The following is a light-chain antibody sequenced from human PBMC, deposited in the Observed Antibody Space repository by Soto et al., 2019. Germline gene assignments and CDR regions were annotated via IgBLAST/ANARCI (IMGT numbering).Light chain of an antibody. J-gene: IGKJ1*01. CDR2: GAS. CDR3: QQYNSFPGT. V-gene: IGKV1-5*03. Sequence: DIQMTQSPSTLSASVGDRVSITCRASQSIGIWLAWYQQKPGRAPKLLIYGASSLESAVPSRFSVSRSGTEFTLTISSLQPDDFATYYCQQYNSFPGTFGQGTKVEIK. CDR1: QSIGIW.